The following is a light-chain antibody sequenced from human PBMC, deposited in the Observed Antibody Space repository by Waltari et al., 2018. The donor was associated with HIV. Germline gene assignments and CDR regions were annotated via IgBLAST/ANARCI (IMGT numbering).Light chain of an antibody. V-gene: IGKV3-11*01. Sequence: EIVYTHSPATLSFSPGERATRSCRASQSVSSYLAWSQPIPGKVPMFLIYDATNRATCIPARFSGSGSGTDFTLTISSLESEDFAVYYCQQRSNWPLTFGGGTKVEIK. J-gene: IGKJ4*01. CDR3: QQRSNWPLT. CDR1: QSVSSY. CDR2: DAT.